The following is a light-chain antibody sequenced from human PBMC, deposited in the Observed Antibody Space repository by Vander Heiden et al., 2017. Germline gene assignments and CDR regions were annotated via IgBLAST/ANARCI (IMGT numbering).Light chain of an antibody. CDR3: QSYDSSLSGSVV. V-gene: IGLV1-40*01. CDR1: SSNIGAGYD. CDR2: GNT. J-gene: IGLJ2*01. Sequence: QSVLTQPPSVSGAPGQRVTISCTGSSSNIGAGYDVHWYQHLPGTAPNLLIYGNTNRPSGVPDRFSGSKSGTSAALAVTGLRAEEEADYYCQSYDSSLSGSVVFGGGTKLTVL.